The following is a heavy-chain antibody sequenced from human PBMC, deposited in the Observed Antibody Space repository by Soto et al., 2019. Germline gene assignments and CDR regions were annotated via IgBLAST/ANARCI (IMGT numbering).Heavy chain of an antibody. V-gene: IGHV1-24*01. Sequence: ASVKVSCKVSGYTLTELSMHWVRQAPGKGLEWMGGFDPEDGETIYAQKFQGRVTMTEDTSTDTAYMELSSLRSEDTAVYYCATSTYYYDSSGYPLGYYWGQGTQVTVSS. J-gene: IGHJ4*02. CDR3: ATSTYYYDSSGYPLGYY. CDR2: FDPEDGET. D-gene: IGHD3-22*01. CDR1: GYTLTELS.